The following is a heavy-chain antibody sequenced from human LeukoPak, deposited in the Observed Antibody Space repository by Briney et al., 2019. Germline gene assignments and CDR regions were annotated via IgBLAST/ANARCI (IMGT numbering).Heavy chain of an antibody. J-gene: IGHJ4*02. D-gene: IGHD6-13*01. V-gene: IGHV3-23*01. CDR2: FSRSGPNT. CDR1: GFTFGSSA. Sequence: GGSLRLSCAASGFTFGSSAMSWVRQAPGKGPEWVSTFSRSGPNTYYADSVKGRFTIFRDNSKNTLYLQMNSLRADDTAVYYCAKGSLGSWYYFDYWGQGTLVTVPS. CDR3: AKGSLGSWYYFDY.